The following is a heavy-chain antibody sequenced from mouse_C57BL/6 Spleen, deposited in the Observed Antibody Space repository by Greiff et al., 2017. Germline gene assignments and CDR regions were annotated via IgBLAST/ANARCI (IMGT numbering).Heavy chain of an antibody. Sequence: EVKLQQSGPELVKPGASVKIPCKASGYTFTDYNMDWVKQSHGKSLEWIGDINPNNGGTIYNQKFKGKATLTVDKSSSTAYMELRSLTSEDTAVYYCARSAYGSSYVYFDVWGTGTTVTVSS. J-gene: IGHJ1*03. V-gene: IGHV1-18*01. CDR1: GYTFTDYN. CDR2: INPNNGGT. CDR3: ARSAYGSSYVYFDV. D-gene: IGHD1-1*01.